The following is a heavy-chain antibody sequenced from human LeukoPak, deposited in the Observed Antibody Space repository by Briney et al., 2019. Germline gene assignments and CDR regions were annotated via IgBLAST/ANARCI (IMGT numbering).Heavy chain of an antibody. Sequence: PGRSLRLSCAASGFTFSSYGMHWARQAPGKGLEWVAVIWYDGSNKYYADSVKGRFTISRDNSKNTLYLQMNSLRAEDTAVYYCARVTRGYYSDYWGQGTLVTVSS. CDR2: IWYDGSNK. J-gene: IGHJ4*02. D-gene: IGHD3-3*01. CDR1: GFTFSSYG. V-gene: IGHV3-33*08. CDR3: ARVTRGYYSDY.